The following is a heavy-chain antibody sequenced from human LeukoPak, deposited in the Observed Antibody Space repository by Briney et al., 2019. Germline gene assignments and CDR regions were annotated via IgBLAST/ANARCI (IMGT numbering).Heavy chain of an antibody. Sequence: GGSLTLSCAASGFTFSSYAMSWVRQAPGRGLEWVSAISGSGGSTYYADSVKGRFTISRDNSKNTLYLQMKSLRAEDTAVYYCAKRGIYFDYWGQGTLVTVSS. CDR2: ISGSGGST. CDR1: GFTFSSYA. J-gene: IGHJ4*02. V-gene: IGHV3-23*01. CDR3: AKRGIYFDY.